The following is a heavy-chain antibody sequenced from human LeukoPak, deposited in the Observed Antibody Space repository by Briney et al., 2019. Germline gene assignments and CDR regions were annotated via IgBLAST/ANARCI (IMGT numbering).Heavy chain of an antibody. J-gene: IGHJ4*02. V-gene: IGHV3-23*01. CDR3: AKTTAGNSSSRNPGWPVDY. CDR1: GFTFNSYA. Sequence: PGGSLRLSCAASGFTFNSYAMTWVRQAPGKGLEWVSHVSGSGGIIYYADFVKGRFTIFRDNSKNTLYLQMNSLRAEDTAVYYCAKTTAGNSSSRNPGWPVDYWGQGTLVTVSS. D-gene: IGHD4-11*01. CDR2: VSGSGGII.